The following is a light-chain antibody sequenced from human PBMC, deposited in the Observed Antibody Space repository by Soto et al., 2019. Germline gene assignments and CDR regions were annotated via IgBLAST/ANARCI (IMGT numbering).Light chain of an antibody. Sequence: QSALTQPASVSGSPGQSITISCTGTSSDVGNYDYVSWYQQYPGKAPKLMIYAVSRRPSGVSNRFSGSKSGNTASLTISGLQVEDEADYYCTSYTPSSTYVFVTGTKLTVL. J-gene: IGLJ1*01. CDR2: AVS. CDR1: SSDVGNYDY. CDR3: TSYTPSSTYV. V-gene: IGLV2-14*03.